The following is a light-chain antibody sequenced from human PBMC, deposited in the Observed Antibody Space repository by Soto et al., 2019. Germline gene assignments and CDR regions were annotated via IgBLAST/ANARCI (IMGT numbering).Light chain of an antibody. Sequence: DIQTTQSPSTLSASVGDRVTITCRASQTISNWLAWYQQKPGKAPKVLIYDASTLDGGVPSRFSGRRSGTDFTLTISSLQPSDFATYYCQHYNTYPLTFGGGTKVDIK. CDR1: QTISNW. V-gene: IGKV1-5*01. CDR3: QHYNTYPLT. CDR2: DAS. J-gene: IGKJ4*01.